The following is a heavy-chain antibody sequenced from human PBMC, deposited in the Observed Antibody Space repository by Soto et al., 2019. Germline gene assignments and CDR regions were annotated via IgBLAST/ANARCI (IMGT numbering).Heavy chain of an antibody. J-gene: IGHJ4*02. CDR1: GVTFSSYA. CDR2: IIPVFRTS. Sequence: QVQLVQSGAELKKPGSSVKVSCSGSGVTFSSYAFTWVRQAPGQGLEWMGNIIPVFRTSNYAQGFQGRLTISADESTNTIYMELSSLRSEDTAVYFCAKDGSWDGGGGESWGQGTLVIVSS. V-gene: IGHV1-69*18. D-gene: IGHD3-16*01. CDR3: AKDGSWDGGGGES.